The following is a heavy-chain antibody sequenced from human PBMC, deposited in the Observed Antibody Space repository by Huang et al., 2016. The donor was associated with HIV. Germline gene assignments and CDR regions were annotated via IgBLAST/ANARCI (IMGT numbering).Heavy chain of an antibody. D-gene: IGHD3-16*01. Sequence: QVQLEQWGAGLLKPSETLSLTCAVYGVSFSGYFWNWIRQSPGKGLEWIVQINHAGVTDYNPSRKSRATISVDTSKNQFSLKLTSVTAADTAIYYCAREIMISFGGPFDSWGHGYLVTVSS. CDR3: AREIMISFGGPFDS. CDR2: INHAGVT. V-gene: IGHV4-34*02. CDR1: GVSFSGYF. J-gene: IGHJ5*01.